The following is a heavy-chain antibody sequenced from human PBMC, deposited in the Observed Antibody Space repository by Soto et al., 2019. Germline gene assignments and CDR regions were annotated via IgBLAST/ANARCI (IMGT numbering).Heavy chain of an antibody. CDR1: GGSISGPYY. V-gene: IGHV4-31*03. CDR2: IYYSGST. Sequence: QVQLQESGPGLMKPSQTLSLTCTVSGGSISGPYYWSWIRQHPGKGLEWIGYIYYSGSTYYNPSLKSRVTMSVDTSNNQFSLKLSSVTAADTAVYYCARGGGYSGFASYYFSYWGQGTLVTVSS. CDR3: ARGGGYSGFASYYFSY. D-gene: IGHD5-12*01. J-gene: IGHJ4*02.